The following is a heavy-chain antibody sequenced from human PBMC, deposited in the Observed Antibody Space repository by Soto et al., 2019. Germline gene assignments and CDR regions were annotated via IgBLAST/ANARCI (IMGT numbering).Heavy chain of an antibody. D-gene: IGHD6-13*01. CDR2: IYYSGST. CDR1: GGSISSYY. V-gene: IGHV4-59*01. CDR3: ARAPYYSSSWYFEYGMDV. J-gene: IGHJ6*02. Sequence: SETLSLTCTVSGGSISSYYWSWIRQPPGKGLEWIGYIYYSGSTNYNPSLKSRVTISVDTSKNQFSLKLSSVTAADTAVYYCARAPYYSSSWYFEYGMDVWGQGTTVTVSS.